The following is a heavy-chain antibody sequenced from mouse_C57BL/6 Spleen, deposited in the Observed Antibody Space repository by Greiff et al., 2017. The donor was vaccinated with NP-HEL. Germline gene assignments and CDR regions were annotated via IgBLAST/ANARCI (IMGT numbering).Heavy chain of an antibody. CDR3: AREGLRGAMDD. CDR1: GYSITSGYY. Sequence: DVKLQESGPGLVKPSQSLSLTCSVTGYSITSGYYWNWIRQFPGNKLEWMGYISYDGSNNYNPSLKNRISITRDTSKNQFFLKLNSVTTEDTATYYCAREGLRGAMDDWGQGTSVTVSS. CDR2: ISYDGSN. J-gene: IGHJ4*01. V-gene: IGHV3-6*01. D-gene: IGHD3-1*01.